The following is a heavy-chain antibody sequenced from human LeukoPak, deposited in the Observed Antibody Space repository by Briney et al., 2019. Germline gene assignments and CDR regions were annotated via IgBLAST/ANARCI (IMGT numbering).Heavy chain of an antibody. CDR3: ASSSGYSNDAFDI. D-gene: IGHD3-22*01. J-gene: IGHJ3*02. V-gene: IGHV7-4-1*02. CDR1: GYTFTSYA. Sequence: GESLQVSCKASGYTFTSYAMNWVRQAPGQGLEWMGWINTNTGNPTYAQGFTGRFVFSLDTSVSTAYLQISSLKAEDTAVYYCASSSGYSNDAFDIWGQGTMVTVSS. CDR2: INTNTGNP.